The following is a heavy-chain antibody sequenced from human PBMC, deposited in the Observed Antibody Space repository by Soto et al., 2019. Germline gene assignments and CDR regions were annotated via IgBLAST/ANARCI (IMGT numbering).Heavy chain of an antibody. V-gene: IGHV2-5*02. Sequence: QITLKESGPTLVRPTQTLTLTCTFSGFSLSTTGVGVGWIRQPPGKALEWLALIYWDDDKRYSPSLKSRLTISKHTSKNVEMLTITNIDPVDTATYFWAQRLRDCGSGRERANYFEPWGQGTLVTVSS. CDR1: GFSLSTTGVG. J-gene: IGHJ5*02. CDR2: IYWDDDK. D-gene: IGHD3-10*01. CDR3: AQRLRDCGSGRERANYFEP.